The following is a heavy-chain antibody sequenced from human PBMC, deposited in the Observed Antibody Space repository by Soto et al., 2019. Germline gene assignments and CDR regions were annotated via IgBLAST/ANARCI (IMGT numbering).Heavy chain of an antibody. V-gene: IGHV4-30-4*01. D-gene: IGHD2-15*01. CDR3: ARMKTLLYRHYYFDY. Sequence: PSETRSFTFSVSGGTIPSGDSSWSWIRQPQGRGLEWIGSIFYTGRTYYSPSLTTRASLSMDTSKTLFSLRMRSLTAAEPAVYFCARMKTLLYRHYYFDYWGQGTTVTVSS. CDR1: GGTIPSGDSS. J-gene: IGHJ4*02. CDR2: IFYTGRT.